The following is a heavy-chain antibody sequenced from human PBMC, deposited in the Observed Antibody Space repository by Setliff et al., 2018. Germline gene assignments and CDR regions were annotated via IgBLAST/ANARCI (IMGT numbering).Heavy chain of an antibody. V-gene: IGHV4-61*09. CDR3: AREDFWSGRNDY. CDR1: GDSISSGSYY. D-gene: IGHD3-3*01. CDR2: FHTGGST. J-gene: IGHJ4*02. Sequence: SETLSLTCTVSGDSISSGSYYWTWIRQPAGKGLEWIGHFHTGGSTNYNRSLRSRVSISVDTSKNQFSLKLSSVTAADTAVYYCAREDFWSGRNDYWGQGTLVTVSS.